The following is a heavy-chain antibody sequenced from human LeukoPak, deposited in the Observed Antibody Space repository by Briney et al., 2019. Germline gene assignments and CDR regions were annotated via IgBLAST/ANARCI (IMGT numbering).Heavy chain of an antibody. V-gene: IGHV1-8*03. Sequence: EASVKVSCKSSGYTFTSYDINWVRQATGQGLEWMGWMNPNSGNTGYAQKFQGRVTITRNTSISTAYMELGSLRSEDTAVYYCARGSYYDILTGYWDPVKSPFDYWGQGTLVTVSS. J-gene: IGHJ4*02. CDR3: ARGSYYDILTGYWDPVKSPFDY. CDR2: MNPNSGNT. D-gene: IGHD3-9*01. CDR1: GYTFTSYD.